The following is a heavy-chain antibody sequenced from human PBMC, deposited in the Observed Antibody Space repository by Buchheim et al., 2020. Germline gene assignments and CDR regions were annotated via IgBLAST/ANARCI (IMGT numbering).Heavy chain of an antibody. CDR3: AKDRVPSCTIGMCYNGGLDY. V-gene: IGHV3-23*01. Sequence: EVHLLESGGVLVQPGGSLRLSCAASGFTFNTYAMSWVRQTPGKGLEWVSAISDNGVGTYYADSVKGRFTISRDNSKNILYLQMNSLRDEDTAVYYCAKDRVPSCTIGMCYNGGLDYWGQGT. D-gene: IGHD2-8*01. CDR1: GFTFNTYA. J-gene: IGHJ4*02. CDR2: ISDNGVGT.